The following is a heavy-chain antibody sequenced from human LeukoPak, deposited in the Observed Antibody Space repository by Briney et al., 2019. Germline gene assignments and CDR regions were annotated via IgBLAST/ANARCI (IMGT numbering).Heavy chain of an antibody. CDR1: GYSISSGYY. Sequence: PSETLSLTCTVSGYSISSGYYWGWIRQPPGKGLEWIGSIYHSGSTYYNPSLKSRVTVSVDTSKNQFSLKLSSVTAADTAVYYCARAIEVGAMTPFDYWGQGTLVTVSS. CDR3: ARAIEVGAMTPFDY. CDR2: IYHSGST. D-gene: IGHD1-26*01. V-gene: IGHV4-38-2*02. J-gene: IGHJ4*02.